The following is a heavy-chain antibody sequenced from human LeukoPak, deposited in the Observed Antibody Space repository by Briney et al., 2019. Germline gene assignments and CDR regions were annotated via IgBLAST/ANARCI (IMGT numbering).Heavy chain of an antibody. CDR1: GFTFSSYW. CDR3: ARDARYSYGSYYFDY. J-gene: IGHJ4*02. CDR2: IKQDGSEK. Sequence: GGSLRLSCAASGFTFSSYWMSWVRQAPGKGLEWVANIKQDGSEKYYVDSVKGRFTISRDNAKNSLYLQMNSLRAEDTAVYYCARDARYSYGSYYFDYWGQGTLVTVSS. V-gene: IGHV3-7*01. D-gene: IGHD5-18*01.